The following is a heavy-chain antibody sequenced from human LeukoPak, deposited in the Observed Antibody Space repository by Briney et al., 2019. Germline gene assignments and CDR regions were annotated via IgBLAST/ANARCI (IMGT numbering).Heavy chain of an antibody. J-gene: IGHJ5*02. CDR1: GGSISSGSYY. CDR3: ARAYDSSGCFDP. V-gene: IGHV4-61*02. Sequence: PSQTLSLTCTVSGGSISSGSYYWSWIRQPAGKGLEWIGRIYTSGSTNYNPSLKSRVTISVDTSKNQFSLKLSSVTAADTAVYYCARAYDSSGCFDPWGQGTLVTVSS. D-gene: IGHD3-22*01. CDR2: IYTSGST.